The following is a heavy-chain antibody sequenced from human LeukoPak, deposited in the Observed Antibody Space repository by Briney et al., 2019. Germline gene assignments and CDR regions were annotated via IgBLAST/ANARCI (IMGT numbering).Heavy chain of an antibody. Sequence: GGSLRPSCAAAGFTFNMHWMSWVRQAPGKGLESVAYISEDGFDKFYVDSVKGRFTISRDNAKNSLYLQMNSLRAEDTGTYYCARDAGYGGNSDYWGQGTLVTVSS. CDR2: ISEDGFDK. V-gene: IGHV3-7*01. J-gene: IGHJ4*02. CDR1: GFTFNMHW. CDR3: ARDAGYGGNSDY. D-gene: IGHD4-23*01.